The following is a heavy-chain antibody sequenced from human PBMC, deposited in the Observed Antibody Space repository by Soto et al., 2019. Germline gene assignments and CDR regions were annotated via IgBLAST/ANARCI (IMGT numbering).Heavy chain of an antibody. D-gene: IGHD2-15*01. V-gene: IGHV1-69*12. J-gene: IGHJ3*02. CDR3: ARAYSLLEDDAFDI. CDR2: IIPIFGTA. CDR1: GGTFSSYA. Sequence: QVQLVQSGAEVKKPGSSVKVSCKASGGTFSSYAISWVRQAPGQGLEWMGGIIPIFGTANYAQKFQGRVAXXAXEXXSTAYMGLSSLRSEDTAVYYCARAYSLLEDDAFDIWGQGTMVTVSS.